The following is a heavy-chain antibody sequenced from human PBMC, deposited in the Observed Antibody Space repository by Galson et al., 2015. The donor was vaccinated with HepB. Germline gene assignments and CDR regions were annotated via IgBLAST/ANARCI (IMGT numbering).Heavy chain of an antibody. CDR1: TLTFTTYA. J-gene: IGHJ3*01. CDR3: TKRQDYYDNSGYYYESAFDV. D-gene: IGHD3-22*01. CDR2: ISVGANT. V-gene: IGHV3-23*01. Sequence: SLRLSCAASTLTFTTYAMNWVRQAPGKGLEWVPGISVGANTYYADSVRGRSTISRDNSKNTLYLQMNSLRADDTAVYYCTKRQDYYDNSGYYYESAFDVWGQGTMVTVSA.